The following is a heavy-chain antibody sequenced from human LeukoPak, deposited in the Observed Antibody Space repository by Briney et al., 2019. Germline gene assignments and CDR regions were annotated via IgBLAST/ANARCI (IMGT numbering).Heavy chain of an antibody. D-gene: IGHD3-22*01. J-gene: IGHJ3*02. CDR2: IYYSGST. CDR1: GGSISSYY. CDR3: ARGLYYYDSSGYYSDAFDI. Sequence: KASETLSLTCTVSGGSISSYYWSWIRQPPGKGLEWIGYIYYSGSTNYNPSLKSRVTISVDTSKNQFSLKLSSVTAADTAVYYCARGLYYYDSSGYYSDAFDIWGQGTMVTVSS. V-gene: IGHV4-59*12.